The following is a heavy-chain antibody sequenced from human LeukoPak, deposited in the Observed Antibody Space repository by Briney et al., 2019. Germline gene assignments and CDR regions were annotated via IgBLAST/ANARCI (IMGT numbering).Heavy chain of an antibody. V-gene: IGHV3-7*01. Sequence: PGGSLRLSCAASGFTFSSYWMSWVRQAPGQGLQSVAYISQDVSHKYYVDSVKGRFTISRDNAKNSLHLEMNSLRAEDTALYYCARVGYNGWNFENWGQGTLVTVSS. J-gene: IGHJ4*02. D-gene: IGHD5-12*01. CDR1: GFTFSSYW. CDR3: ARVGYNGWNFEN. CDR2: ISQDVSHK.